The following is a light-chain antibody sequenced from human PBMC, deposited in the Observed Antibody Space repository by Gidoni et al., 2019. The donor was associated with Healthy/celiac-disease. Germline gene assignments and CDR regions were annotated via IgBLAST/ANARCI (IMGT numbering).Light chain of an antibody. CDR3: CSYAGSYPWV. CDR1: SSDVGGYNY. J-gene: IGLJ3*02. CDR2: DVS. V-gene: IGLV2-11*01. Sequence: QSALTQPRSVSGSPGQSVTISCTGTSSDVGGYNYVSWYQQHPGKAPKLMIYDVSKRPSGDPDRFSGSKSGNTASLTISGLQAEDEADYYCCSYAGSYPWVFGGGTKLTVL.